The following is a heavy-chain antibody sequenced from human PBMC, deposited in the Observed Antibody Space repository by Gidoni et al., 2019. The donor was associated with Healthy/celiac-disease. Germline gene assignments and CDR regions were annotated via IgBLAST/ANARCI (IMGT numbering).Heavy chain of an antibody. Sequence: EVQLVESGGGLVKPGGSLRLSCAASGFTFSSYSMNWVRQAPGKGLEWVSSISSSSSYIYYADSVKGRFTISRDNAKNSLYLQMNSLRAEDTAVYYCAREDVGGELASNFDYWGQGTLVTVSS. V-gene: IGHV3-21*01. J-gene: IGHJ4*02. CDR3: AREDVGGELASNFDY. D-gene: IGHD1-26*01. CDR2: ISSSSSYI. CDR1: GFTFSSYS.